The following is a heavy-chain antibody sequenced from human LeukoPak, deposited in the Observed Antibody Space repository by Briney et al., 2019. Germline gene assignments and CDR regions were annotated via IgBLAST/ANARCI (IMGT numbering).Heavy chain of an antibody. V-gene: IGHV3-33*01. CDR1: GFTFRNYG. J-gene: IGHJ4*02. CDR3: ARVNDQLDY. D-gene: IGHD1-1*01. Sequence: GGSLRLSCAASGFTFRNYGMHWVRQAPGKGLEWVAVIWYDGGNKYYADSVEGRFTISRDNSKNILFLQMDSLRAEDTAVYYCARVNDQLDYWGQGTLVTVSS. CDR2: IWYDGGNK.